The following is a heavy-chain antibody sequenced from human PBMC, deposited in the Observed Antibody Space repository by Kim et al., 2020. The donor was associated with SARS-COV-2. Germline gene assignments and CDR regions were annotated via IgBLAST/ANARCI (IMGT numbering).Heavy chain of an antibody. D-gene: IGHD3-10*01. CDR2: INHSGRT. Sequence: SETLSLTCAVYGGSFSGNYWSWIRKPQGKGMERIGEINHSGRTNSNPSLKIRVTISVDTSKNQFSLKLTSVTAADAALYFCARRLSNTSGWGSHYCDLWGQGILVTVSS. J-gene: IGHJ1*01. V-gene: IGHV4-34*01. CDR3: ARRLSNTSGWGSHYCDL. CDR1: GGSFSGNY.